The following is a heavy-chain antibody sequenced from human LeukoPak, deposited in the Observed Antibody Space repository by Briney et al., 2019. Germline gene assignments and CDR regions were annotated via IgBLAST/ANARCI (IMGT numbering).Heavy chain of an antibody. D-gene: IGHD3-22*01. CDR3: ARLDYYDSSGYMY. CDR1: GGSISSSIYY. J-gene: IGHJ4*02. CDR2: IYYSGST. V-gene: IGHV4-39*07. Sequence: PSETLSLTCTVSGGSISSSIYYWGWIRQPPGKGLEWIGSIYYSGSTYYNPSLKSRVTISVDTSKNQFSLKLSSVTAADTAVYYCARLDYYDSSGYMYWGQGTLVTVSS.